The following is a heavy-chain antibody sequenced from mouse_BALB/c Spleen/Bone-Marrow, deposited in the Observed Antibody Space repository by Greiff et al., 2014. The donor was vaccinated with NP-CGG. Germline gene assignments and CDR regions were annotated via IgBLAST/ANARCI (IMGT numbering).Heavy chain of an antibody. V-gene: IGHV2-6-4*01. CDR1: GFSLSRYS. J-gene: IGHJ4*01. CDR2: IWGGGNT. Sequence: VMLVESGPDLVAPSQSLSITCTVSGFSLSRYSIHWVRQPPGEGLEWLGVIWGGGNTDYNSALKSRLSISKDNSKSQVFLKMNSLQTDDTAMYYCARFITTGTMDYWGQGTSVTVSS. D-gene: IGHD1-1*01. CDR3: ARFITTGTMDY.